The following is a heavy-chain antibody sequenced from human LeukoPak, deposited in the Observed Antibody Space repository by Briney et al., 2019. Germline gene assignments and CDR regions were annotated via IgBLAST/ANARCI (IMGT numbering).Heavy chain of an antibody. CDR3: ARVRLDYYDSSGYYYFDY. J-gene: IGHJ4*02. V-gene: IGHV4-38-2*02. CDR1: GYSISSGYF. CDR2: IYHSGST. Sequence: SETLSLTCTVSGYSISSGYFWGWIRQPPGKGLEWIGNIYHSGSTYYNPSLKSRVTISVDTSKNQFSLKLSSVTAADTAVYYCARVRLDYYDSSGYYYFDYWGQGTLVTVSS. D-gene: IGHD3-22*01.